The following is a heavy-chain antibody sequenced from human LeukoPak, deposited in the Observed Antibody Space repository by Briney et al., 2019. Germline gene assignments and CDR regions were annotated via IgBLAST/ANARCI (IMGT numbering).Heavy chain of an antibody. V-gene: IGHV1-18*01. CDR1: GYTFTSYG. J-gene: IGHJ3*02. Sequence: ASVKVSCKASGYTFTSYGISWVRQAPGQGLEWMGWISAYNGNTNYAQKLQGRVTMTTDTSTSTAYMELRSLRSDDTAVYYCARLPSFYYDGITYSHNRPFDIWGQGTMVTVSS. D-gene: IGHD3-22*01. CDR2: ISAYNGNT. CDR3: ARLPSFYYDGITYSHNRPFDI.